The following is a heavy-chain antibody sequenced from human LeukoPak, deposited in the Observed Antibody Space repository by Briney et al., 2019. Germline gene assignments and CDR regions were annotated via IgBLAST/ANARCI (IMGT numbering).Heavy chain of an antibody. CDR1: GGSISSSSYY. CDR2: IYTSGGT. V-gene: IGHV4-61*02. Sequence: TSETLSLTCTVSGGSISSSSYYWGWIRQPAGKGLEWIGRIYTSGGTNYNPSLKSRVTISVGKSKNQFSLKLSSVTAADTAVYYCARSLTGYYYYMDVWGKGTTVTVSS. J-gene: IGHJ6*03. CDR3: ARSLTGYYYYMDV.